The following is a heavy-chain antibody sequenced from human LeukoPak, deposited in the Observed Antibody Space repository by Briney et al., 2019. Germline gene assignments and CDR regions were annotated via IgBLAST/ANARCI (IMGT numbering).Heavy chain of an antibody. CDR1: GGSINSSIW. D-gene: IGHD3-22*01. CDR3: ARLTYDSSGDYFDY. V-gene: IGHV4-4*02. J-gene: IGHJ4*02. Sequence: SGTLSLTCAVSGGSINSSIWWRWVRQPPGKGLEWIGEIYHSGSTNYNPSLKSRVTISVDKSKNQFSLKLSSVTAADTAVYYCARLTYDSSGDYFDYWGQGTLVTVSS. CDR2: IYHSGST.